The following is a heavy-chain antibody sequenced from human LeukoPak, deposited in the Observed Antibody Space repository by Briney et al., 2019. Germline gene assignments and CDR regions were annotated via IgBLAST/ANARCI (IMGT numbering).Heavy chain of an antibody. D-gene: IGHD6-19*01. V-gene: IGHV3-73*01. J-gene: IGHJ4*02. Sequence: GGSLRLSCAASGFTFSSSAMHWVRQASGKGLEWVGRIRSKANSYATAYAASVKGRFTISRDDSKNTAYLQMNSLKTEDTAVYYCTRHIAVAGRDYWGQGTLVTVSS. CDR3: TRHIAVAGRDY. CDR1: GFTFSSSA. CDR2: IRSKANSYAT.